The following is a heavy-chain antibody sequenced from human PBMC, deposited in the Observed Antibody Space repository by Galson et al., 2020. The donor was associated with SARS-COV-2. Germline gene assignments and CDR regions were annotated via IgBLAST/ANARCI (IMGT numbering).Heavy chain of an antibody. CDR3: ARGRFYDSTGYSTSYYFDS. CDR2: IFSSVTT. CDR1: GVSVISGGNY. J-gene: IGHJ4*02. V-gene: IGHV4-31*03. Sequence: SETLSLTCTVSGVSVISGGNYWTWIRQHPGKGLEWIGHIFSSVTTYYSPSLKSRVTILVDTSQNQFSLRLSSVTAADTAVYYCARGRFYDSTGYSTSYYFDSWGQGTLVTVSS. D-gene: IGHD3-22*01.